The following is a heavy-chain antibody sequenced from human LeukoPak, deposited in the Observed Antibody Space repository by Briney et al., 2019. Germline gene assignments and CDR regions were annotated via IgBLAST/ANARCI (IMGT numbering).Heavy chain of an antibody. Sequence: PSETLSLTCTVSGGFISSYYWSWIRQPPGKGLEWIGYISYSGSTNYNPSLKSRVTISVDASKNQFSLRLTSVTAADTAVYYCARDQGSSWFDYWGQGTLVTVSS. V-gene: IGHV4-59*01. CDR1: GGFISSYY. J-gene: IGHJ4*02. CDR2: ISYSGST. CDR3: ARDQGSSWFDY. D-gene: IGHD6-13*01.